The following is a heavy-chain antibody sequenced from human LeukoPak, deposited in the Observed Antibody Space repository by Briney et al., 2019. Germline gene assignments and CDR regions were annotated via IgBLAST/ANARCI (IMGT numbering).Heavy chain of an antibody. V-gene: IGHV4-39*07. J-gene: IGHJ4*02. CDR3: ARDLCSSTSCFFDY. CDR1: GGSISSSSYY. D-gene: IGHD2-2*01. CDR2: IYYSGST. Sequence: SETLSLTCTVSGGSISSSSYYWGWIRQPPGKGLEWIGSIYYSGSTYYNPSLKRRVTISVDTSKNQFSLKLSSVTAADTAVYYCARDLCSSTSCFFDYWGQGTLVTVSS.